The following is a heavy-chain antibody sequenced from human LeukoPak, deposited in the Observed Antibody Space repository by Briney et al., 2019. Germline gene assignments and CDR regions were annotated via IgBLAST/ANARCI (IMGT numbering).Heavy chain of an antibody. CDR2: ISSSSSYI. D-gene: IGHD2-15*01. J-gene: IGHJ3*02. CDR3: ARGTYVVVVAATQNAFDI. V-gene: IGHV3-21*01. Sequence: GGSLRLSCAASGFTFSSYSTNWVRQAPGKGLEWVSSISSSSSYIYYADSVKGRFTISRDNAKNSLYLQMNSLRAEDTAVYYCARGTYVVVVAATQNAFDIWGQGTMVTVSS. CDR1: GFTFSSYS.